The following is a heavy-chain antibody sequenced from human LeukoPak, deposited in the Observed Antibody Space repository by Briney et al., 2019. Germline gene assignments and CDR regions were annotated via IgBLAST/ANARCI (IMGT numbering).Heavy chain of an antibody. Sequence: ASVKVSCKASRGTFSSYAIRWVRQAPGQGREWMGGIIPFFGTANYAQKFQGRVTITTDESTSTAYMELSSLRSEDTAVYYCARGSTVSGGPKLASDHWGQGTLVTVSS. D-gene: IGHD3-3*01. CDR3: ARGSTVSGGPKLASDH. CDR2: IIPFFGTA. CDR1: RGTFSSYA. J-gene: IGHJ4*02. V-gene: IGHV1-69*05.